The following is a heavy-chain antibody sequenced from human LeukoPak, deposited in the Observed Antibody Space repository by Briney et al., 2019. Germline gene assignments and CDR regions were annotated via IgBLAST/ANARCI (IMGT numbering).Heavy chain of an antibody. CDR2: MNPNSGNT. V-gene: IGHV1-8*02. Sequence: ASVKVSCKASGYIFTNFGINWVRQATGQGPEWMGWMNPNSGNTGYAEKFQGRVTMTRNTSISTAYMELSSLRSEDTAVYYCARGYYYNYYYYYMDVWGKGTTVTISS. CDR3: ARGYYYNYYYYYMDV. D-gene: IGHD3-10*01. CDR1: GYIFTNFG. J-gene: IGHJ6*03.